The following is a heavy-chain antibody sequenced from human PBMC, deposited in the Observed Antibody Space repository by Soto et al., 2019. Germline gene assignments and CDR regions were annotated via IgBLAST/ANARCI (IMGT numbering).Heavy chain of an antibody. D-gene: IGHD3-10*01. V-gene: IGHV1-46*01. CDR1: GYIFTSYY. CDR2: IFPGGVNI. CDR3: VRQNSGNWLDP. J-gene: IGHJ5*02. Sequence: ASVKVSCKTSGYIFTSYYIHWVRQAPGQGLEWMGTIFPGGVNIAYAQKFEGRVTMTKNTVYLQLNSLRAEDTAVYYCVRQNSGNWLDPWGQGALVTVSS.